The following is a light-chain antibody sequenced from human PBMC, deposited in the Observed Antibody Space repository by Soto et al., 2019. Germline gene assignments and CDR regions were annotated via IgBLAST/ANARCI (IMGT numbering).Light chain of an antibody. Sequence: QSVLTQPASLSWSPGQSITISCVGTSSDVGRYTYVSWYQQYPGKAPKLIIYDVYNRPSGVSNRFSGSKSGNTASLTISGLQAEDEADYYCTSYTSASTPYVFGSGTKVTVL. V-gene: IGLV2-14*01. J-gene: IGLJ1*01. CDR1: SSDVGRYTY. CDR2: DVY. CDR3: TSYTSASTPYV.